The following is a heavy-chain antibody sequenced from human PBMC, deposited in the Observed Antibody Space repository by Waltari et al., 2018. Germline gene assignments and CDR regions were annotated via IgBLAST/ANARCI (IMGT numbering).Heavy chain of an antibody. CDR1: GLSFSTYW. J-gene: IGHJ4*02. CDR2: INGDESTT. V-gene: IGHV3-74*01. Sequence: EVQLVESGGGLVQPGGSLRLSCAASGLSFSTYWMHWVRQGPGKGLVWVARINGDESTTNYAESVKGRFTISRDNAKNTLYLQMNSLRAEDTAVYYCAAPHSTSWYVSDYWGQGALVTVSS. D-gene: IGHD2-2*01. CDR3: AAPHSTSWYVSDY.